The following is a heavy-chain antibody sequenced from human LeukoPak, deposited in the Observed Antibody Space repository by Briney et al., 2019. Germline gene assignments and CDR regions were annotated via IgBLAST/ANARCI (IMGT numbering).Heavy chain of an antibody. CDR2: ISSSSSYI. Sequence: GGSLRLSCAASGFTFSSYSMNWVRQAPGKGLDWVSSISSSSSYIYYADSVKGRFTISRDNAKNSLYLQMNSLRAEDTAVYYCARALPCPYYDSSGYCDDAFDIWGQGTMVTVSS. CDR3: ARALPCPYYDSSGYCDDAFDI. V-gene: IGHV3-21*01. CDR1: GFTFSSYS. D-gene: IGHD3-22*01. J-gene: IGHJ3*02.